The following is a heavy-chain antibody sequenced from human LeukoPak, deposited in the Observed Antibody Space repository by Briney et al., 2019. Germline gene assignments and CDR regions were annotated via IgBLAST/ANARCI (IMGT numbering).Heavy chain of an antibody. CDR1: GFTFSSCG. J-gene: IGHJ4*02. V-gene: IGHV3-33*01. Sequence: GGSLRLSCAASGFTFSSCGMHWVRQAPGKGLEWVAVIWYDGSNKYYAGSVKGRFTISRDNSKNTLYLQMNSLRAEDTAVYYCARPRSVYSSSWYGGGVGYYFDYWGQGTLVTVSS. CDR3: ARPRSVYSSSWYGGGVGYYFDY. CDR2: IWYDGSNK. D-gene: IGHD6-13*01.